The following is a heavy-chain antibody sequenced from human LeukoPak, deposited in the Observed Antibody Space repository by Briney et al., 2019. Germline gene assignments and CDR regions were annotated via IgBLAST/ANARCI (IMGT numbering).Heavy chain of an antibody. CDR3: AREQRGGLSGSLGGLFASYYTYYYMDV. V-gene: IGHV4-31*03. D-gene: IGHD3-16*01. CDR2: IYYSGST. J-gene: IGHJ6*03. Sequence: PSETLSLTCTVSGGSISTGGYYWSWIRQHPGKGLEWIGNIYYSGSTYHNPSFKSRVSVSVDTSENQFSLKLSSVTAADTAVYYCAREQRGGLSGSLGGLFASYYTYYYMDVWGRGTTVTVSS. CDR1: GGSISTGGYY.